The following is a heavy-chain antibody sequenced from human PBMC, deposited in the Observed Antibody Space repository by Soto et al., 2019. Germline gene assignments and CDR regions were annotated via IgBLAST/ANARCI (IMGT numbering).Heavy chain of an antibody. J-gene: IGHJ4*02. V-gene: IGHV2-5*02. D-gene: IGHD3-9*01. CDR3: AHRPAYDTSTGYYPFDY. Sequence: SGPTLVNPTQTLTLTCTFSGFSLSTRGVGVAWIRQPPGKALEWLALIYWDDGKRYSPSLKTRLNITKDTSKNQVVLTLTNVDPVDTATYYCAHRPAYDTSTGYYPFDYWGQGSLVTVSS. CDR2: IYWDDGK. CDR1: GFSLSTRGVG.